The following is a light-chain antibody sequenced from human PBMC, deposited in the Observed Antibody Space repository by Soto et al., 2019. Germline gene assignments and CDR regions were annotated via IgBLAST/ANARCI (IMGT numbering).Light chain of an antibody. CDR2: DVS. Sequence: QPVLTQPRSVSGSPGQSVTISCTGTSSDVGGYNYVSWYRQHPGKAPKLMIYDVSKWPSGVPDRFSGSKSGNTASLTISGLQAEDEADYYCCSYAGSYTWVFVTGTKLTVL. CDR1: SSDVGGYNY. J-gene: IGLJ1*01. CDR3: CSYAGSYTWV. V-gene: IGLV2-11*01.